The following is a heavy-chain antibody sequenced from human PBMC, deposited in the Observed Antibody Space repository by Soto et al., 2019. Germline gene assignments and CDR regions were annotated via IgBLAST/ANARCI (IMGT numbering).Heavy chain of an antibody. D-gene: IGHD2-15*01. CDR3: AKLEEGGLQYAYYAMDV. CDR1: GFTFSNHG. J-gene: IGHJ6*02. CDR2: ISYDGSNK. V-gene: IGHV3-30*18. Sequence: QAHLVESGGGVVQPGRSPRLSCVASGFTFSNHGMHWVRQAPGKGLVWVAVISYDGSNKYYADSVKGRFTISRDNSKNTLYVQMNRLKTEDTALYYCAKLEEGGLQYAYYAMDVWGQGTTVTVSS.